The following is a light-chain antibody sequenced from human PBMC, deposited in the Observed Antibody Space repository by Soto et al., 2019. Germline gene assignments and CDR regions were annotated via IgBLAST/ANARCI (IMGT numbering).Light chain of an antibody. J-gene: IGKJ4*01. V-gene: IGKV1-5*03. Sequence: DIQMTQSPSTLSASVGDRVTITCRASQSISSWLAWYQQKPGKAPKLLIYKASSLESGVPSRFSGSGSGTEFTLTICSLQPDDFATYYCQQYNSYPTFGGGTTVEIK. CDR3: QQYNSYPT. CDR2: KAS. CDR1: QSISSW.